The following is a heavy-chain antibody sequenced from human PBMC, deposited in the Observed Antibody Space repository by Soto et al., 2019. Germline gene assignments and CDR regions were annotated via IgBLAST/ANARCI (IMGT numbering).Heavy chain of an antibody. J-gene: IGHJ4*02. CDR2: IYYSGST. CDR1: GGSISSYY. CDR3: ARTPLALREYYFDY. D-gene: IGHD4-17*01. Sequence: QVQLQESGPGLVKPSETLSLTCTVSGGSISSYYWSWIRQPPGKGLEWIGYIYYSGSTNYNPSLKSRVTISVDTSKNQFSLKLSSVTAADTAVYYCARTPLALREYYFDYWGQGTLVTVSS. V-gene: IGHV4-59*01.